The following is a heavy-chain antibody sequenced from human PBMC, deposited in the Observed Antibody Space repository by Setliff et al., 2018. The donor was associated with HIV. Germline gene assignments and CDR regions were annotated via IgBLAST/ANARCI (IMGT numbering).Heavy chain of an antibody. CDR1: GFTFSNYA. V-gene: IGHV3-23*01. D-gene: IGHD2-2*01. CDR2: ISASGGST. J-gene: IGHJ4*02. Sequence: PGGSLRLSCAASGFTFSNYAMSWVRQAPGKGLEWVSIISASGGSTYYADSVKGRFAISRDKSKNTLYLQMNSLRAEDTAFYYCARRAYCSSTTCFDNWGQGTLVTVSS. CDR3: ARRAYCSSTTCFDN.